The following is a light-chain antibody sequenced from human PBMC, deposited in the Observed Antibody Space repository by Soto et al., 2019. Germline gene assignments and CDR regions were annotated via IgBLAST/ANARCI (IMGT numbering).Light chain of an antibody. CDR3: QSYATGLSVLYV. CDR2: GNN. Sequence: QSVLTQPPSVSGAPGQRVTISCTGSSSNIGAGYDVHWYQQLPGTAPKLLIYGNNNRPSGVPDRFSGSKSGTSASPAVTGLQAEDEADYYCQSYATGLSVLYVFGTGTKVTVL. J-gene: IGLJ1*01. V-gene: IGLV1-40*01. CDR1: SSNIGAGYD.